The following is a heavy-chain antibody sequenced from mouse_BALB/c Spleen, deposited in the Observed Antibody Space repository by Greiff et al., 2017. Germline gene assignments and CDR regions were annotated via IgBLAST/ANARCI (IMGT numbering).Heavy chain of an antibody. CDR1: GFSLTSYG. Sequence: QVQLQQSGPGLVAPSQSLSITCTVSGFSLTSYGVHWVRQPPGKGLEWLGVIWAGGSTNYNSALMSRLSISKDNSKSQVFLKMNSLQTDDTAMYYCARVRDGYYNYAMDYWGQGTSVTVSS. V-gene: IGHV2-9*02. D-gene: IGHD2-3*01. CDR3: ARVRDGYYNYAMDY. J-gene: IGHJ4*01. CDR2: IWAGGST.